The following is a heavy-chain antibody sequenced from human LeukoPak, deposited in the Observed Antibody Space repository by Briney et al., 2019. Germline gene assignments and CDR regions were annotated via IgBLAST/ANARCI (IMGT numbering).Heavy chain of an antibody. J-gene: IGHJ4*02. CDR1: GGSISGSSQY. D-gene: IGHD4/OR15-4a*01. CDR2: IYYAGST. V-gene: IGHV4-39*07. Sequence: SETLSLTCTVSGGSISGSSQYWGWIRQPPGKGLEWIASIYYAGSTYYNPSLKSRVTISVDTSKNQFSLSLSSVTAADKAVYYCARDGANGYYFDYCGQGILVTVSS. CDR3: ARDGANGYYFDY.